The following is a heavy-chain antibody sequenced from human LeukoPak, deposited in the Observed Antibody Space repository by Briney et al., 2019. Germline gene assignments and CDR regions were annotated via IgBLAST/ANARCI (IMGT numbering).Heavy chain of an antibody. CDR3: ARGDSNASKWFDP. V-gene: IGHV4-59*01. Sequence: PSETLSLTCTVSGGSISSDSWSWIRQPPGRGLEWIGYMSYRGSTNFNPSLRSRVSMSLDTSKNQFSLKLSSVTAADTAVYFCARGDSNASKWFDPWGQGTLVTVSS. CDR1: GGSISSDS. J-gene: IGHJ5*02. CDR2: MSYRGST. D-gene: IGHD3-16*01.